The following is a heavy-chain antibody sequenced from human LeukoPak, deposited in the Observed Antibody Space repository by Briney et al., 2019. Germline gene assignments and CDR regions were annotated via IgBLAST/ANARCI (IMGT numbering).Heavy chain of an antibody. D-gene: IGHD5-12*01. CDR3: AGVPTRSLGVFDI. CDR1: GGSISSSSYY. Sequence: NSSETLSLTCTVSGGSISSSSYYWGWIRQPPGKGLEWIGHMYISGSTKYNPSLKSRVTMSADTSKNQFSLKLRSVTAADTAVYYCAGVPTRSLGVFDIWGQGTMVTVSS. V-gene: IGHV4-61*05. J-gene: IGHJ3*02. CDR2: MYISGST.